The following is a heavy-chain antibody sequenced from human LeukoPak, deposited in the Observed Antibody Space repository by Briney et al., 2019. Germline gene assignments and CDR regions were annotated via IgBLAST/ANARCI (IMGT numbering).Heavy chain of an antibody. Sequence: GGSLRLSCAASGFTFSSYAMSWVRQAPGEGLEWASAISGSGGSTYYADSVKGRFTISRDNSKNTLYLQMNSLRAEDTAVYYCAKGDGYDYVWGSYRPYFDYWGQGTLVTVSS. D-gene: IGHD3-16*02. CDR3: AKGDGYDYVWGSYRPYFDY. CDR1: GFTFSSYA. V-gene: IGHV3-23*01. CDR2: ISGSGGST. J-gene: IGHJ4*02.